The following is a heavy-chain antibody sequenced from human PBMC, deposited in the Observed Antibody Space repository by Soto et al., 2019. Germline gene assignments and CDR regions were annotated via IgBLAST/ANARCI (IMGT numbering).Heavy chain of an antibody. CDR3: ARVGSYGNFDY. CDR2: IYHSGST. J-gene: IGHJ4*02. CDR1: GGSISSGGYS. V-gene: IGHV4-30-2*01. D-gene: IGHD1-26*01. Sequence: SETLSLTCAVSGGSISSGGYSWSWIRQPPGKGLEWIGYIYHSGSTYYNPSLKSRVTISVDRSKNQFSLKLSSVTAADTAVYYCARVGSYGNFDYWGQGTLVTVSS.